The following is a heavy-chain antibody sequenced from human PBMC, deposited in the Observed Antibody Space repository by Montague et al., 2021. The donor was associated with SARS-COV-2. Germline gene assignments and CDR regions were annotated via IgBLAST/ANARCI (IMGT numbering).Heavy chain of an antibody. CDR1: GGSISSGGYY. D-gene: IGHD5-12*01. V-gene: IGHV4-39*01. Sequence: SETLSLTCTVSGGSISSGGYYWSWIRQHPGKELEWIGSIYYSGSTYYXPSLKSRVTISVDTSKNQFSLKLSSVTAADTAVYYCARHERQWLRLYPYYFDYWGQGTLVTVSS. CDR2: IYYSGST. CDR3: ARHERQWLRLYPYYFDY. J-gene: IGHJ4*02.